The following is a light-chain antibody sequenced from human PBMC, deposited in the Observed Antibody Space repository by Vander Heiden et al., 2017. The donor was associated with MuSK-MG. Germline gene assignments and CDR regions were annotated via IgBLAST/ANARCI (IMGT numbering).Light chain of an antibody. V-gene: IGLV3-21*02. CDR3: QVWDNKSDQDV. Sequence: SYMLTQPPSVSVAPGHTATLPCGGIDLGRKVVHWYQQKPGQAPVRCREDNNKRPSGIPDRFSGSNSAGTATLTISRVAAGDEADYYCQVWDNKSDQDVFGGGTKVTVL. CDR2: DNN. CDR1: DLGRKV. J-gene: IGLJ1*01.